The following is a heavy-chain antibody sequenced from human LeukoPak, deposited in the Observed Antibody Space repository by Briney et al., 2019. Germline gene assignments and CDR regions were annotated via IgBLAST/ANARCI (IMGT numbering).Heavy chain of an antibody. Sequence: GASVKVSCKASGYTFTSYDINWVRQATGQGLEWMGWMNPNSGNTGYAQKFQGGVTITRNTSISKAYMELSSLRSEDTAVYYCARVLWFGESRSGPDDYWGQGTLVTVSS. CDR3: ARVLWFGESRSGPDDY. CDR1: GYTFTSYD. CDR2: MNPNSGNT. J-gene: IGHJ4*02. V-gene: IGHV1-8*01. D-gene: IGHD3-10*01.